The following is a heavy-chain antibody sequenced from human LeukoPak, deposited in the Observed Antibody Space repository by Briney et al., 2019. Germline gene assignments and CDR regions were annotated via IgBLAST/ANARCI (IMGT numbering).Heavy chain of an antibody. CDR3: AKESSSSWFPALYYYYYMDV. CDR1: GFTFSSYG. Sequence: GGSLRLSCAASGFTFSSYGMHWVRQAPGKGLEWVAFIRYDGSNKYYADSVKGRFTISRDNSKNTLYLQMNSLRAEDTAVYYFAKESSSSWFPALYYYYYMDVWGKGPRVTISS. D-gene: IGHD6-13*01. CDR2: IRYDGSNK. V-gene: IGHV3-30*02. J-gene: IGHJ6*03.